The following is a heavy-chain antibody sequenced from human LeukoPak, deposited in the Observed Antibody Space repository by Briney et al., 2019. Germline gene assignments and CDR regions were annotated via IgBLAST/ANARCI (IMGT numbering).Heavy chain of an antibody. J-gene: IGHJ4*02. V-gene: IGHV3-15*01. CDR1: GFTFSNAW. Sequence: GGSLRLSCVASGFTFSNAWMSWVRQAPGRGLEWVGRIKSKTDGGTTDYAAPVKGRFTISRDDSKNTLYLQMNSLKTEDTAVYYCTTDLKVDYDILTGYYLNDYWGQGTLVTVSS. CDR3: TTDLKVDYDILTGYYLNDY. D-gene: IGHD3-9*01. CDR2: IKSKTDGGTT.